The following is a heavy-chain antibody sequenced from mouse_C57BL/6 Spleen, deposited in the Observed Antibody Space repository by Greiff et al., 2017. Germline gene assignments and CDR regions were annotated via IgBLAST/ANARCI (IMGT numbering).Heavy chain of an antibody. D-gene: IGHD1-1*01. Sequence: QVQLQQPGAELVMPGASVKLSCKASGYTFPSYWLHWVKQRPGQGLEWIGEIDPSDSYTNYNQKFKGKSTLTVDKSSSTAYMQLSSLTSEDSAVYYCARRNYGSSSYYYFDYWGQGTTLTVSS. V-gene: IGHV1-69*01. CDR1: GYTFPSYW. CDR2: IDPSDSYT. J-gene: IGHJ2*01. CDR3: ARRNYGSSSYYYFDY.